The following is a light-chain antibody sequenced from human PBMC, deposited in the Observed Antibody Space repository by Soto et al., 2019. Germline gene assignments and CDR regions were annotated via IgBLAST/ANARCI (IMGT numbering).Light chain of an antibody. J-gene: IGKJ4*01. CDR1: QGRLYSSNNKNY. CDR3: QQYFRTPIT. Sequence: VLTESPESLAASVGERATMRCKSSQGRLYSSNNKNYLAWYQQKAGQPPRLLINWASTRDSGVPDRFSGSGSGTDFTLTISSLQAEDAAVYPCQQYFRTPITFGGGTKVDIK. CDR2: WAS. V-gene: IGKV4-1*01.